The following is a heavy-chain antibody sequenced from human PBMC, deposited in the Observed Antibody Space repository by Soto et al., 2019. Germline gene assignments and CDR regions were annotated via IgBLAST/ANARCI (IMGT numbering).Heavy chain of an antibody. J-gene: IGHJ4*02. CDR2: IWYDGSNK. V-gene: IGHV3-33*01. Sequence: GGSLRLSCAASGFTFSSYGMHWVRQAPGKGLEWVAVIWYDGSNKYYADSVKGRFTISRDNSKNTLYLQMNSLRAEDTAVYYCARDGNTLRYFDWLKAYFDYWGQGTLVTGSS. CDR3: ARDGNTLRYFDWLKAYFDY. CDR1: GFTFSSYG. D-gene: IGHD3-9*01.